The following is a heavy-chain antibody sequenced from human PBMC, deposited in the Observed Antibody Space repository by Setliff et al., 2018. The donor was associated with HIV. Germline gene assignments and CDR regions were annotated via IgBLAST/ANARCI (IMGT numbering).Heavy chain of an antibody. CDR1: GFTFSRYG. J-gene: IGHJ3*02. CDR3: ARSKGHLYYDDDTGYVLRAFDI. Sequence: LRLSCAASGFTFSRYGMHWVRQAPGKGLDWVGLISGTTDYAAPVKGRLTISRDNSKNTLYLQMNSLRAEDTAVYCCARSKGHLYYDDDTGYVLRAFDIWGQGTMVTVSS. V-gene: IGHV3-30*04. D-gene: IGHD3-22*01. CDR2: ISGTT.